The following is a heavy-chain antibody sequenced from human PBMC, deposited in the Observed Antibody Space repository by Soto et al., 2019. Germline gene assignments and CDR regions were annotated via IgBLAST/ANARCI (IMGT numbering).Heavy chain of an antibody. J-gene: IGHJ5*02. Sequence: SETLSLTCSVSGDSISSGTSYWGWVRQPPGKGLEWIGSTYYSGSTHYNPSLKSRVIISVDTSKNQFSLNLSSATAADTAVYYCARGLRRITMIVVVIQNRRDNWFDPWGQGTLVTVSS. V-gene: IGHV4-39*01. D-gene: IGHD3-22*01. CDR1: GDSISSGTSY. CDR3: ARGLRRITMIVVVIQNRRDNWFDP. CDR2: TYYSGST.